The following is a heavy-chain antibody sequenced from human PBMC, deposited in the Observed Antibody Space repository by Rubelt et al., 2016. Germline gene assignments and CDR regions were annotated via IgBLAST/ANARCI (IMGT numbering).Heavy chain of an antibody. CDR1: GGSISSSSYY. CDR2: IYYSGST. D-gene: IGHD1-26*01. V-gene: IGHV4-39*07. J-gene: IGHJ4*02. CDR3: ARDKPQGGGSYSSRADY. Sequence: QLQLQESGPGLVKPSETLSLTCTVSGGSISSSSYYWGWIRQPPGKGLEWIGSIYYSGSTYYNPSLKSRVTISVDTSKNQFSLKLSSVTAADTAVYYCARDKPQGGGSYSSRADYWGQGTLVTVSS.